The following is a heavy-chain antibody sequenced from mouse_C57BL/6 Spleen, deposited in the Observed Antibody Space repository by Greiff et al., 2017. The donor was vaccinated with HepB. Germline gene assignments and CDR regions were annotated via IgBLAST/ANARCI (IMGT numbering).Heavy chain of an antibody. J-gene: IGHJ2*01. V-gene: IGHV14-4*01. Sequence: EVQLQQSGAELVRPGASVKLSCTASGFNIKDDYMHWVKQRPEQGLEWIGWIDPENGDTEYASKFQGKATITADPTANTAYMQLSSLTSEDTAVYYCTTLYYYYGGYYFDYWGQGTTLTVSS. CDR1: GFNIKDDY. CDR2: IDPENGDT. D-gene: IGHD2-4*01. CDR3: TTLYYYYGGYYFDY.